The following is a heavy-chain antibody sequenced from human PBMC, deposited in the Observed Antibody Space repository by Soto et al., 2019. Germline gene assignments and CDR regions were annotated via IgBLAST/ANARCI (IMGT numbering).Heavy chain of an antibody. CDR1: GCSVEAYA. Sequence: EVQVVESGGSLIEVGGSLQLSCAASGCSVEAYAIHWVRQVPGQGLEWVSGVSGNGASLGYADSVKGRFTISRDSARNSVYLQMTSLRPEDTALYYCAKDMGHYGGNSLDSWGQGALVTVSS. CDR3: AKDMGHYGGNSLDS. V-gene: IGHV3-9*01. CDR2: VSGNGASL. J-gene: IGHJ4*02. D-gene: IGHD4-17*01.